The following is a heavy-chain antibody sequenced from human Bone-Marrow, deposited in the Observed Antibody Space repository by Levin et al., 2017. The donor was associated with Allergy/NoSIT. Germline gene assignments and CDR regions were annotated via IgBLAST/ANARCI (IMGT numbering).Heavy chain of an antibody. D-gene: IGHD3-10*01. J-gene: IGHJ4*02. V-gene: IGHV3-33*01. CDR1: GFTFSSYG. Sequence: AGGSLRLSCAASGFTFSSYGMHWVRQAPGKGLEWVAVIWYDGSNKYYADSVKGRFTISRDNSKNTLYLQMNSLRAEDTAVYYCARDQRGTMVQGGNFDYWGQGTLVTVSS. CDR3: ARDQRGTMVQGGNFDY. CDR2: IWYDGSNK.